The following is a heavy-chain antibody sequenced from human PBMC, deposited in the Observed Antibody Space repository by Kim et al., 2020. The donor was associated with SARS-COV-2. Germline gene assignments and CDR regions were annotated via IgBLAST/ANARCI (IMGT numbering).Heavy chain of an antibody. CDR2: IYYSGSA. D-gene: IGHD3-3*01. Sequence: SETLSLTCTVSGGSISSYYWSWIRQPPGKGLEWIAYIYYSGSAYYNPSLKSRVTISVDTSKNQFSLKLSSVTAADTAVYYCARAFKKTIFGVVGAFDIWGQGTMVTVSS. CDR3: ARAFKKTIFGVVGAFDI. J-gene: IGHJ3*02. CDR1: GGSISSYY. V-gene: IGHV4-59*13.